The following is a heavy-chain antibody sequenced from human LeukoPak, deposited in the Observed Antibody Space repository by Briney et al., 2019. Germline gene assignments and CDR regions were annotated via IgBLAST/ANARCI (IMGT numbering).Heavy chain of an antibody. J-gene: IGHJ4*02. CDR1: GFTFSSYS. CDR2: ISSSSSYI. Sequence: PGGSLRLSFTASGFTFSSYSMNWVRQAPGKGLEWVSSISSSSSYIYYADSVKGRFTISRDNAKNSLYLQMNSLRAEDTAVYYCARDPRDQLLIAAADGDRDYWGQGTLVTVSS. CDR3: ARDPRDQLLIAAADGDRDY. V-gene: IGHV3-21*01. D-gene: IGHD6-13*01.